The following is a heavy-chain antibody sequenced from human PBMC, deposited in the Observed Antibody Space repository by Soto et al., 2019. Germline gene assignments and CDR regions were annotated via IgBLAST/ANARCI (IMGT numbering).Heavy chain of an antibody. J-gene: IGHJ4*02. CDR1: GFTVSSNY. Sequence: GGSLRLSCAASGFTVSSNYMSWVRQAPGKGQEKVSVIYSGGSTYYADSVKGRFTISRHNSKNTLYLQMNSLRADDTAVYYCAQYSGYDGGDYWGQGTLVTVSS. D-gene: IGHD5-12*01. CDR2: IYSGGST. CDR3: AQYSGYDGGDY. V-gene: IGHV3-53*04.